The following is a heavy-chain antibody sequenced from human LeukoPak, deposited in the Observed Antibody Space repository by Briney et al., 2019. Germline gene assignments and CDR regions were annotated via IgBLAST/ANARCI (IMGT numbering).Heavy chain of an antibody. Sequence: PGGSLRLSCAASGFTFSSYEMNWVRQAPGRGLEWVSYISGSGSFIYYADSVKGRFTISRDNAKNSLYLQMNSLRAEDTALYYCARAAVVASTLPAYWGQGTLVTVSS. D-gene: IGHD2-15*01. J-gene: IGHJ4*02. V-gene: IGHV3-48*03. CDR1: GFTFSSYE. CDR3: ARAAVVASTLPAY. CDR2: ISGSGSFI.